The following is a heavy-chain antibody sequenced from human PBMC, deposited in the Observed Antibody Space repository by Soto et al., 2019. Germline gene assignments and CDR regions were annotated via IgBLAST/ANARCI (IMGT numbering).Heavy chain of an antibody. D-gene: IGHD1-7*01. CDR1: GFSLTTYGVG. J-gene: IGHJ4*02. CDR3: AHRLPLTSDWNYGRFDY. CDR2: IYWDDDK. V-gene: IGHV2-5*02. Sequence: QITLKESGPALVKPTQTLTLTCTFSGFSLTTYGVGVGWIRQPPGKALEWLALIYWDDDKRYCPSLKSRLTITKDTSRHQVVLTMTNMDPVDTATYFCAHRLPLTSDWNYGRFDYWGQGTLVTVSS.